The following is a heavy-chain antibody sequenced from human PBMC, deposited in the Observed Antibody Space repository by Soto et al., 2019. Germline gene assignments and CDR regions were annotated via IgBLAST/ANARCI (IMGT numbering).Heavy chain of an antibody. CDR1: GFTFSSYG. D-gene: IGHD2-15*01. V-gene: IGHV3-33*01. Sequence: GGSLRLSCAASGFTFSSYGMHWVRQAPGKGLEWVAVIWYDGSNKYYAESVKGRFTISRDNSKNTLYLQMNSLRAEDTAVYYCATLIPVAANVDYWGQGTLVTVSS. CDR3: ATLIPVAANVDY. CDR2: IWYDGSNK. J-gene: IGHJ4*02.